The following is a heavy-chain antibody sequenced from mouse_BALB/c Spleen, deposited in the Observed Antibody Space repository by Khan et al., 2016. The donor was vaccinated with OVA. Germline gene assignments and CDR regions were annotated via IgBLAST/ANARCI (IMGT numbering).Heavy chain of an antibody. J-gene: IGHJ2*01. Sequence: EVELVESGGGLVKPGGSLKLSCAASGFTFNNYAMSWVRQTPEKRLEWVATVSSGGSYTYYPARVKGRFTISRDNAKNTLYLQMSSLRSEDTAMYYCARQGGIYDGPFDYWGQGTTLTVSS. D-gene: IGHD2-3*01. V-gene: IGHV5-9-3*01. CDR3: ARQGGIYDGPFDY. CDR2: VSSGGSYT. CDR1: GFTFNNYA.